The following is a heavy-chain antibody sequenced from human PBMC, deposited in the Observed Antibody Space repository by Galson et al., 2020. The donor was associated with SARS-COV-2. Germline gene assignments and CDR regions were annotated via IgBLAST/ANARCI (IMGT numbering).Heavy chain of an antibody. J-gene: IGHJ6*02. CDR3: ARHFYVWGSRHFLGGMDV. Sequence: ETSETLSLTCTVSGGSISSSSYYWGWIRQPPGKGLEWIGSIYYSGSSYYNPSLKSRVTISVDTSKNQFSLKLSSVTAADTAVYYCARHFYVWGSRHFLGGMDVWGQGTTVTVSS. D-gene: IGHD3-16*01. V-gene: IGHV4-39*01. CDR1: GGSISSSSYY. CDR2: IYYSGSS.